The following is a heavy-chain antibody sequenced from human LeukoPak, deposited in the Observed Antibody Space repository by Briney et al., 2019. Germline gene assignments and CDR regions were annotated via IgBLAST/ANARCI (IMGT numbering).Heavy chain of an antibody. CDR3: ASEPRPANDFWSGYPYYFDC. V-gene: IGHV3-66*02. D-gene: IGHD3-3*01. Sequence: GGSLRLSCAASGFTVSSNYMSWVRQAPGKGLEWVSVIYSGGNTYYADSVKGRFTISRDNSKNTLYLQMNSLRAEDTAVYYCASEPRPANDFWSGYPYYFDCWGQGTLVTVSS. CDR1: GFTVSSNY. CDR2: IYSGGNT. J-gene: IGHJ4*02.